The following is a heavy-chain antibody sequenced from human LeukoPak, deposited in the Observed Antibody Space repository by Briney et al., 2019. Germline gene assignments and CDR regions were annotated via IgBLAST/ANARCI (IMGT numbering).Heavy chain of an antibody. J-gene: IGHJ4*02. CDR2: IYYSGST. Sequence: SETLSLTCTVSGVSISSYYWSWIRQPPGKGLEWIGYIYYSGSTNYNPSLKSRVTISVDTSKNQFSLKLSSVTAADTAVYYCARASSCYNFDYWGQGTLVTVSS. CDR3: ARASSCYNFDY. D-gene: IGHD6-13*01. V-gene: IGHV4-59*01. CDR1: GVSISSYY.